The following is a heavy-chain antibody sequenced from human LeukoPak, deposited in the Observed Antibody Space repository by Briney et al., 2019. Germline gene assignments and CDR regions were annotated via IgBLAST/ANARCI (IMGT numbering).Heavy chain of an antibody. D-gene: IGHD3-22*01. CDR3: STGYGSPYYDNY. V-gene: IGHV3-15*01. CDR2: IKSKTNGETT. J-gene: IGHJ4*02. CDR1: GFTFSDAW. Sequence: GESLRLSCAASGFTFSDAWMNWVRQAPGKGLEWVGRIKSKTNGETTDYPAPVKGRFSISRDDSKNTLYLRMDSLKTEDTAVYYCSTGYGSPYYDNYWGQGTLVTVSS.